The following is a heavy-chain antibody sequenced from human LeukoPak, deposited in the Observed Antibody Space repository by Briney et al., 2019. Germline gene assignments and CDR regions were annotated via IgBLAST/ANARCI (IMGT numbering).Heavy chain of an antibody. V-gene: IGHV3-23*01. J-gene: IGHJ4*02. CDR1: GFTFSSHA. D-gene: IGHD3-10*01. CDR2: ISGSGGST. CDR3: AKAKYYYGSGSYPFDY. Sequence: GGSLRLYCAASGFTFSSHAMSWVRQAPGKGLEWVSAISGSGGSTYYADSVKGRFTISRDNSKNTLYLQMNSLRAEDTAVYYCAKAKYYYGSGSYPFDYWGQGTLVTVSS.